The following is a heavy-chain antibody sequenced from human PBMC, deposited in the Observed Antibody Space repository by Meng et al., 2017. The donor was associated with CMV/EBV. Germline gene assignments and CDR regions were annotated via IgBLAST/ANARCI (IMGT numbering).Heavy chain of an antibody. J-gene: IGHJ4*02. Sequence: FTFSSDGMHWVRQAPCKGLEWVAVIWYDGSNKYYADSVKGRFTISRDNSKNTLYLQMNSLRAEDTAVYYCAKDFTYSSSPAYYFDYWGQGTLVTVSS. CDR1: FTFSSDG. CDR3: AKDFTYSSSPAYYFDY. D-gene: IGHD6-6*01. V-gene: IGHV3-33*06. CDR2: IWYDGSNK.